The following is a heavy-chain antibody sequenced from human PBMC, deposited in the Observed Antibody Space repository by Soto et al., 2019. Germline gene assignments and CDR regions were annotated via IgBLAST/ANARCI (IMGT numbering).Heavy chain of an antibody. J-gene: IGHJ4*02. CDR1: GGTFSSYA. V-gene: IGHV1-69*13. Sequence: SVKVSCKASGGTFSSYAISWVLQAPGQGLEWMGGIIPIFGTANYAQKFQGRVTITADESTSTAYMELSSLRSEDTAVYYCARDRGIAVASFDYWGQGTLVTVSS. CDR3: ARDRGIAVASFDY. CDR2: IIPIFGTA. D-gene: IGHD6-19*01.